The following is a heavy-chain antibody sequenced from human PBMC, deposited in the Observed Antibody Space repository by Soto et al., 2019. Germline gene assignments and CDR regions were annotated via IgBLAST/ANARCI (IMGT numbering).Heavy chain of an antibody. V-gene: IGHV1-2*02. CDR2: INPKSGDT. J-gene: IGHJ4*02. CDR3: ARGSPWMVDRPTY. Sequence: APVKVSCKASGYTFTGYYIHWVRQAPGQGLEWMGWINPKSGDTNYAQKFQGRVSMTRDTSITTAYMEVSRLKSDDTAVYYCARGSPWMVDRPTYWGQLPLFTV. D-gene: IGHD6-19*01. CDR1: GYTFTGYY.